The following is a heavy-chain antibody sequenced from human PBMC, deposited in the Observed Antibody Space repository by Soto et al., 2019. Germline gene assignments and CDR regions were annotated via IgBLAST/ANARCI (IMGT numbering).Heavy chain of an antibody. V-gene: IGHV1-69*02. CDR2: IIPILGIA. CDR1: GGTFSSYT. CDR3: ARARYDIYMWFDP. Sequence: ASVKVSCKASGGTFSSYTISWVRQAPGQGLEWMGRIIPILGIANYAQKFQGRVTITADKSTSTAYMELSSLRSEDTAVYYCARARYDIYMWFDPWGQGTLVTVSS. D-gene: IGHD3-9*01. J-gene: IGHJ5*02.